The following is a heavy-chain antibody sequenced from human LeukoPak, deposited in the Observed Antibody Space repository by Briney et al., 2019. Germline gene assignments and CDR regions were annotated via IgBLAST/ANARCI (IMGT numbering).Heavy chain of an antibody. V-gene: IGHV4-59*01. Sequence: PSETLSLTCTVSGGSISSYYWSWIRQPPGKGLEWIGYIYYSGSTNYNPSLKSRVTISVDTSKNQSSLKLSSVTAADTAVYYCARLRTGKPGFDYWGQGTLVTVSS. D-gene: IGHD7-27*01. J-gene: IGHJ4*02. CDR1: GGSISSYY. CDR2: IYYSGST. CDR3: ARLRTGKPGFDY.